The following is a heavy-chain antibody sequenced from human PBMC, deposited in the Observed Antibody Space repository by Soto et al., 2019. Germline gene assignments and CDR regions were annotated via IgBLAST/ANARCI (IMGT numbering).Heavy chain of an antibody. Sequence: SVKGACKASGGTLSSDTISWGRQAPGQGLEWMGRIIPILGIANYAQKFQGRVTITADKSTSTAYMELSSLRSEDTAVYYCARDPYDILTGDYFDYWGQGTLVTVSS. CDR3: ARDPYDILTGDYFDY. CDR2: IIPILGIA. D-gene: IGHD3-9*01. J-gene: IGHJ4*02. CDR1: GGTLSSDT. V-gene: IGHV1-69*04.